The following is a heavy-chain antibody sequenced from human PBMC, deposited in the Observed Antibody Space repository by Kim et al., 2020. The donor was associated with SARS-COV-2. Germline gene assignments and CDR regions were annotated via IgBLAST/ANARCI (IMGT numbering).Heavy chain of an antibody. CDR3: ARVEGRDVDNWFDP. Sequence: SETLSLTCTVSGGSISSYYWSWIRQPPGKGLEWIGYIYYSGSTNYNPSLKSRVTISVDTSKNQFSLKLSSVTAADTAVYYCARVEGRDVDNWFDPWGQGTLVTVSS. CDR1: GGSISSYY. J-gene: IGHJ5*02. CDR2: IYYSGST. V-gene: IGHV4-59*01.